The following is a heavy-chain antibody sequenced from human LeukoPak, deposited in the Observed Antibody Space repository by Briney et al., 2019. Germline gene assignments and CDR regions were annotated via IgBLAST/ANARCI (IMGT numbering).Heavy chain of an antibody. CDR2: SYPSDSDT. CDR3: GGSVGTTITPPKCFES. V-gene: IGHV5-51*01. CDR1: AYIFTGFC. D-gene: IGHD4-11*01. Sequence: GNSLNISSKLAAYIFTGFCIGCVRQRPPKGLEWMVISYPSDSDTRYNPSFRGQVTISADKTISTAYLQWSTLNASKAAMYCCGGSVGTTITPPKCFESWGHGTMVTVAS. J-gene: IGHJ5*01.